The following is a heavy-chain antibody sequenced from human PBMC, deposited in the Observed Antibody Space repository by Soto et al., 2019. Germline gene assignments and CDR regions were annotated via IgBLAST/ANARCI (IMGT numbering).Heavy chain of an antibody. J-gene: IGHJ5*02. D-gene: IGHD6-13*01. CDR3: ARAAGIAAAGTENWFAP. Sequence: GASVKVSCKASGYTFTGYYMHCVRQAPGQGLEWMGWINPNSGGTNYAQKFQGWVTMTRDTSISTAYMELSRLRSDDTAVYYCARAAGIAAAGTENWFAPWVQGTLVTVSS. CDR2: INPNSGGT. CDR1: GYTFTGYY. V-gene: IGHV1-2*04.